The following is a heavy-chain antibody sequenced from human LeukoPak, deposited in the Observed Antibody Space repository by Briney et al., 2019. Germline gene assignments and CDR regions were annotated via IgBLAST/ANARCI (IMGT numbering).Heavy chain of an antibody. CDR2: ISGNGGRT. J-gene: IGHJ5*02. D-gene: IGHD5-18*01. Sequence: GGSLRLSCAASGFTFSSYAMSWVRQAPGKGLEWVSVISGNGGRTYYADSVKGRFTISRDNSKKTLYLQMNSLRAEDTAVYYCAKVRDLDTVLGRFDNWGQGTLVTVSS. CDR3: AKVRDLDTVLGRFDN. V-gene: IGHV3-23*01. CDR1: GFTFSSYA.